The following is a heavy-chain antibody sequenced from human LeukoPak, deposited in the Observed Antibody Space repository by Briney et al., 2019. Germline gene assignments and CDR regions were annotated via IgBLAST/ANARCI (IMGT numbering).Heavy chain of an antibody. Sequence: SETLSLTCAVSGGSISRGNWWSWVRQPPGKGPEWIREIYHSGSTNYNPSLKSRVTISVDTSKNQFSLKLSSVTAADTAVYYCAKKAAASAADYWGQGTLVTVSS. CDR1: GGSISRGNW. D-gene: IGHD6-13*01. CDR2: IYHSGST. J-gene: IGHJ4*02. CDR3: AKKAAASAADY. V-gene: IGHV4-4*02.